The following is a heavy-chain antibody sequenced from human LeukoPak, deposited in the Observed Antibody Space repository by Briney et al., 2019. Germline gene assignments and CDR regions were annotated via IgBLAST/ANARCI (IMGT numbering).Heavy chain of an antibody. CDR2: LYTGGGT. V-gene: IGHV3-53*01. CDR1: GLNVSTNY. D-gene: IGHD3-9*01. Sequence: GGSLRLSCAASGLNVSTNYMSWVRQAPGKGLQWVSVLYTGGGTYYADSVKGRFTISRDNSKNMVYLQMNSLRAEDTAVYYCAREYFDWLLVSYGMDVWGQGTTVTVSS. CDR3: AREYFDWLLVSYGMDV. J-gene: IGHJ6*02.